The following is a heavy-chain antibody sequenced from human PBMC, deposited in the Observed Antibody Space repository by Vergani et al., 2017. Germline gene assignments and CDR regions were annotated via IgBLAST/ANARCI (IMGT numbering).Heavy chain of an antibody. CDR1: GGSISSGGYY. Sequence: QVQLQESGPGLVKPSQTLSLTCTVSGGSISSGGYYWSWIRQHPGKGLEWIWYIYYSGSTYYNPSLKSRVTISVDTSKNQFSLKLSSVTAADTAMYYCAREIRGMGGFWSGYSGLGYSGYRDVRGRG. J-gene: IGHJ6*03. V-gene: IGHV4-31*03. D-gene: IGHD3-3*01. CDR2: IYYSGST. CDR3: AREIRGMGGFWSGYSGLGYSGYRDV.